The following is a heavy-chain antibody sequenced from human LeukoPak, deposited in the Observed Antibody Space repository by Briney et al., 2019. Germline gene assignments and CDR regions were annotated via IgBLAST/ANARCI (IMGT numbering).Heavy chain of an antibody. V-gene: IGHV3-21*01. Sequence: GGSLRLSCAASGFTFSNYAMHWVRQAPGKGLEWVSSISHGSSYIYYADSVKGRFTFSRDNAENSLYLQMNSLRAEDTAVYYCARGPKYIASTGPHYFDYWGQGTLVTVSS. CDR3: ARGPKYIASTGPHYFDY. J-gene: IGHJ4*02. D-gene: IGHD1-1*01. CDR2: ISHGSSYI. CDR1: GFTFSNYA.